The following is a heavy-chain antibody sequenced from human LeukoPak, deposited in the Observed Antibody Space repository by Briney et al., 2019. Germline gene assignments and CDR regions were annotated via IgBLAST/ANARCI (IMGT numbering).Heavy chain of an antibody. CDR1: GGSISSYY. J-gene: IGHJ5*02. CDR2: IYYSGST. CDR3: ARGRYSSRFNWFDP. D-gene: IGHD6-13*01. Sequence: SETLSLTCTVSGGSISSYYWSWIWQPPGKGLEWIGYIYYSGSTNYNPSLKSRVTISVDTSKNQFSLKLSSVTAADTAVYYCARGRYSSRFNWFDPWGQGTLVTVSS. V-gene: IGHV4-59*01.